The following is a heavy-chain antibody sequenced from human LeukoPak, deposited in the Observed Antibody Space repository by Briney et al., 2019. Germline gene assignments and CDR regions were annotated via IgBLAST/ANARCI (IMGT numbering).Heavy chain of an antibody. CDR2: ISGSGGST. Sequence: GGSLRLSCAASGFTFSSYAMHWVRQAPGKGLEWVSAISGSGGSTYYADSVKGRFTISRDNSKNTLYLQMNSLRAEDTAVYYCAKEEDIVVVPAARFDPWGQGTLVTVSS. CDR3: AKEEDIVVVPAARFDP. J-gene: IGHJ5*02. CDR1: GFTFSSYA. V-gene: IGHV3-23*01. D-gene: IGHD2-2*01.